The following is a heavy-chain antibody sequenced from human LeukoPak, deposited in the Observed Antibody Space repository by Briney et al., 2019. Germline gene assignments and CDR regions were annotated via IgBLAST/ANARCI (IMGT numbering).Heavy chain of an antibody. Sequence: GGSLRLSCAASGFTVSSNYMSWVRQAPGEGLGWVSVIYSDGITYYADSVNGRFTNSRDNSKNTLYLQKNSLRAEDMAVYYCAPMTGDASAYWGQGTLVTVSS. J-gene: IGHJ4*02. D-gene: IGHD3-9*01. CDR1: GFTVSSNY. CDR2: IYSDGIT. CDR3: APMTGDASAY. V-gene: IGHV3-53*01.